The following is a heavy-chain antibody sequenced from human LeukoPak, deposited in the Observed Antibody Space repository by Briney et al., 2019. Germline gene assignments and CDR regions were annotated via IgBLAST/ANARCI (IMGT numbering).Heavy chain of an antibody. Sequence: PGGSLRLSCAASGFTFNSYSMNWVRQAPGKGLEWVSSISSSSSYIYYADSVKGRFTISRDNAKNSLYLQMNSLRAEDTAVYYCATDSSGYYYWGQGTLVTVSS. V-gene: IGHV3-21*01. CDR2: ISSSSSYI. J-gene: IGHJ4*02. CDR3: ATDSSGYYY. CDR1: GFTFNSYS. D-gene: IGHD3-22*01.